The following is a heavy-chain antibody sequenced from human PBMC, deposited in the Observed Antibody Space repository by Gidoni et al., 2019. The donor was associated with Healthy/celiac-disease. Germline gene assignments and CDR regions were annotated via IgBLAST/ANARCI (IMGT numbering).Heavy chain of an antibody. Sequence: QVQLQRWGAGLLKPSATLSLTCAVYGGSFSGYYWSWIRQPPGKGLEWIGEINHSGSTNYNPSLKSRVTISVDTSKNQFSLKLSSVTAADTAVYYCARGPRPFDYWGQGTLVTVSS. CDR2: INHSGST. CDR3: ARGPRPFDY. CDR1: GGSFSGYY. J-gene: IGHJ4*02. V-gene: IGHV4-34*01.